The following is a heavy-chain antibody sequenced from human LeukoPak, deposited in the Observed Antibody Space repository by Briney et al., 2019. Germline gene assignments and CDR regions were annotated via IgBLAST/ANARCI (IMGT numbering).Heavy chain of an antibody. V-gene: IGHV3-53*01. D-gene: IGHD5-12*01. J-gene: IGHJ5*02. CDR1: GFTFSNAW. Sequence: GGSLRLSCAASGFTFSNAWMSWVRQAPGKGLEWVSTIYSGGSTYYADSVKGRFTVSRDNSRNTLYLQMNTLRAEDTAVYYCARGRSGYDSRYFDPWGQGTLVTVSS. CDR3: ARGRSGYDSRYFDP. CDR2: IYSGGST.